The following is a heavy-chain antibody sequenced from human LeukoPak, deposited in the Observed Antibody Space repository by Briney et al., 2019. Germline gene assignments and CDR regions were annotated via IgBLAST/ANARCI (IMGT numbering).Heavy chain of an antibody. D-gene: IGHD3-3*01. CDR1: GGFISSSGYY. CDR3: ARGFWSGYYLYYFDY. V-gene: IGHV4-39*07. J-gene: IGHJ4*02. Sequence: SETLSLTCTVSGGFISSSGYYWSWIRQPPGTGLEWIGEINHSGSTNYNPSLKSRVTISVDTSKNQFSLKLTSVTAADTAVYYCARGFWSGYYLYYFDYWGQGTLVTVSS. CDR2: INHSGST.